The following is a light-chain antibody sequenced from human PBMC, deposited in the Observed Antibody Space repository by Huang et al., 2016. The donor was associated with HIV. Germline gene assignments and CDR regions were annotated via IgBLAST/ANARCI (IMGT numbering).Light chain of an antibody. V-gene: IGKV3-11*01. CDR1: QSVRSY. J-gene: IGKJ1*01. CDR2: DAS. Sequence: EIVLTQSPATLSLSPGERATLSCRASQSVRSYLAWYQQKPGQAPRLLIYDASNRATGIPARFSASGSGTDFTLTISSLETEDFAVYYCQQRSNWPWTFGQGTKVEIK. CDR3: QQRSNWPWT.